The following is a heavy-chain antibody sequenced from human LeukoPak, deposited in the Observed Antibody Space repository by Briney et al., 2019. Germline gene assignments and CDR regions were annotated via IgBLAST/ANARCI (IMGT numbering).Heavy chain of an antibody. CDR3: ARAPKYYEKDY. D-gene: IGHD3-22*01. V-gene: IGHV1-2*02. CDR2: INPNSGGT. J-gene: IGHJ4*02. CDR1: GYTFTNYG. Sequence: LGASVTVSCKASGYTFTNYGISWVRQAPGQGLEWMGWINPNSGGTNYAQKFQGRITMTRDTSISTAYMELSRLRSDDTAVYYCARAPKYYEKDYWGQGTLVTVSS.